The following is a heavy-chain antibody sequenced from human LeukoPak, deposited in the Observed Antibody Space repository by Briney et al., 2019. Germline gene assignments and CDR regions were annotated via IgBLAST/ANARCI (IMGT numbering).Heavy chain of an antibody. J-gene: IGHJ4*02. CDR3: ATEIYCGGDCYSDY. D-gene: IGHD2-21*02. CDR1: GGSVSSGSYY. Sequence: SETQSLTCTVSGGSVSSGSYYWSWIRQPPGKGLEWIGYIYYSGSTNYNPSLKSRVTISVDTSKNQFSLKLSSVTAADTALYYCATEIYCGGDCYSDYWGQGTLVTVSS. CDR2: IYYSGST. V-gene: IGHV4-61*01.